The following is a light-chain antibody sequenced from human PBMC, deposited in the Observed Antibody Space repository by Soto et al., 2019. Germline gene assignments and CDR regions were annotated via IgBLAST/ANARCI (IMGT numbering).Light chain of an antibody. J-gene: IGKJ1*01. CDR1: QSISTY. CDR3: QQTYGVPRT. Sequence: DIQMTQSPSSLSASVGDRVTITCRASQSISTYLNWYQQKPGKAPNLLIYAASSLHSGVPSRFSGSESGTDFALTISSLQYEDFATYYCQQTYGVPRTFGQGTKVEIK. CDR2: AAS. V-gene: IGKV1-39*01.